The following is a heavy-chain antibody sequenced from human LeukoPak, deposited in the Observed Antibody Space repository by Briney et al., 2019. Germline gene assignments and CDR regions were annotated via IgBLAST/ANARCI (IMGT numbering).Heavy chain of an antibody. D-gene: IGHD6-13*01. Sequence: PSETLSLTCTVSGGSISSGSYYWSWIRQPAGKGLEWIGRIYTSGSTNYNPSLKSRVTISVDTSKNQFSLKLSSVTAADTAVYYCARGIAAVDHFDYWGQGTLVTVSS. V-gene: IGHV4-61*02. CDR3: ARGIAAVDHFDY. CDR1: GGSISSGSYY. CDR2: IYTSGST. J-gene: IGHJ4*02.